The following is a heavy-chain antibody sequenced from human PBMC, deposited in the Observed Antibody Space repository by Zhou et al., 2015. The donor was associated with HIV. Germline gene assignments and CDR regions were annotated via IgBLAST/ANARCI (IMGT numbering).Heavy chain of an antibody. CDR1: GGTFSSYA. D-gene: IGHD3-9*01. Sequence: QVQLVQSGAEVKKPGSSVKVSCKASGGTFSSYAISWVRQAPGQGLEWMGGIIPIFGTANYAQKFQGRVTITADESTSTAYMELSSLRSEDTAVYYCARGNILTGAWGYERTTWGQGNPGSTVSS. V-gene: IGHV1-69*12. J-gene: IGHJ4*02. CDR3: ARGNILTGAWGYERTT. CDR2: IIPIFGTA.